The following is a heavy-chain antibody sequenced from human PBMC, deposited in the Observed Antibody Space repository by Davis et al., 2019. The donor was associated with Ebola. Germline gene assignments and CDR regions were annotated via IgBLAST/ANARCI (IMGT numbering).Heavy chain of an antibody. V-gene: IGHV1-69*10. CDR1: GGTFNTYA. D-gene: IGHD4-11*01. J-gene: IGHJ3*02. Sequence: SVKVSCKASGGTFNTYAVNWVRQAPGQGLEWMGGIIPFLDMTQYAQRFKDRVTITADKSTSTVYMDLIRLRSEDTAVYYCATAFDPYFHDSNGKDAFDIWGLGTTVTVSS. CDR2: IIPFLDMT. CDR3: ATAFDPYFHDSNGKDAFDI.